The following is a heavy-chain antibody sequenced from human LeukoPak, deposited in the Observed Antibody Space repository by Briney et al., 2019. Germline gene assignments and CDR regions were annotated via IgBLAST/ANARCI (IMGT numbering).Heavy chain of an antibody. Sequence: GGSLRLSCAASGFTFSSYEMNWVRQAPGKGLEWVSYISSSGSTIYYADSVKGRFTISRDNAKNSLYLQMNSLRAEDTAVYYCASEYCSSTSCYGDAFDIWGQGTMVTVSS. J-gene: IGHJ3*02. V-gene: IGHV3-48*03. CDR1: GFTFSSYE. CDR3: ASEYCSSTSCYGDAFDI. CDR2: ISSSGSTI. D-gene: IGHD2-2*01.